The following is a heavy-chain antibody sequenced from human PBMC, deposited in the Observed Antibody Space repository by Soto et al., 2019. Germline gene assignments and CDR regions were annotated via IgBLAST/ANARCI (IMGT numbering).Heavy chain of an antibody. Sequence: QVQLVQSGAEVKKPGASVKVSCKASGYTFTSYGISWVRQAPGQGLEWMGWISAYNGNTNYAQKLQGRVTMTTDTSTRTAYMELRSLRSDDTAVYYCARDGKSRYCSGGSCYSNGMDVWGQGTTVTVSS. V-gene: IGHV1-18*01. J-gene: IGHJ6*02. CDR2: ISAYNGNT. CDR3: ARDGKSRYCSGGSCYSNGMDV. D-gene: IGHD2-15*01. CDR1: GYTFTSYG.